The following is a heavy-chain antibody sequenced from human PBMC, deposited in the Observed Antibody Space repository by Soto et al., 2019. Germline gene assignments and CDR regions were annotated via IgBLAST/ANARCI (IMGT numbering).Heavy chain of an antibody. D-gene: IGHD2-15*01. V-gene: IGHV5-51*01. J-gene: IGHJ6*02. Sequence: PGESLKISCKGSGYSFTSYWIGWVRQMPGKGLEWMGIIYPGDSDTRYSPSFQGQVTISADKSISTAYLQWSSLKASDTAMYYCARRRCSGGSCSYGMDVWGQGTTVTVS. CDR2: IYPGDSDT. CDR1: GYSFTSYW. CDR3: ARRRCSGGSCSYGMDV.